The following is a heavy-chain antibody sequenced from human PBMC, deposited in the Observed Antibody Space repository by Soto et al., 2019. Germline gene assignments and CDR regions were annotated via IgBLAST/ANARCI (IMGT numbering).Heavy chain of an antibody. D-gene: IGHD2-15*01. Sequence: EVQLVESGGGLVQPGGSLRLSCAASGFTFSSYWMPWVRQAPGKGLVWVSRLNSDGSSTSYADSVKGRFTISRDNAKNTLYLQMNSLRAEDTAVYYCVRTSLVVAAATREDYWGQGTLVTVSS. V-gene: IGHV3-74*01. CDR1: GFTFSSYW. CDR2: LNSDGSST. CDR3: VRTSLVVAAATREDY. J-gene: IGHJ4*02.